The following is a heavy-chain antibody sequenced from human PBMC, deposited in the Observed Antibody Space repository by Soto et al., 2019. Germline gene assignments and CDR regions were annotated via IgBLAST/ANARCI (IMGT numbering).Heavy chain of an antibody. V-gene: IGHV4-34*01. CDR1: GGSFSGYY. Sequence: SETLSLTYAVYGGSFSGYYWSWIRQPPGKGLEWIGEISHSGSTNYNPSLKSRVTISVDTSKNQFSLKLSSVTAADTAVYYCARGRPYCSSTSCYAVYYYYYMDVWGKGTTVTVSS. D-gene: IGHD2-2*01. J-gene: IGHJ6*03. CDR2: ISHSGST. CDR3: ARGRPYCSSTSCYAVYYYYYMDV.